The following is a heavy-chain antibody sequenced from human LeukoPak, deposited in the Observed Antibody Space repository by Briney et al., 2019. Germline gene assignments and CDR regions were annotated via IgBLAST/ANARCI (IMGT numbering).Heavy chain of an antibody. J-gene: IGHJ4*02. CDR3: ARGGSSGPLDY. Sequence: SETLSLTCTVSGGSISSGGYYWSWIRQHPGKGLEWIGYIYYSGSTYYNPSLKSRVTISVDRSKNQFSLKLSSVTAADTAVYYCARGGSSGPLDYWGQGTLVTVSS. V-gene: IGHV4-31*03. CDR1: GGSISSGGYY. CDR2: IYYSGST. D-gene: IGHD3-16*01.